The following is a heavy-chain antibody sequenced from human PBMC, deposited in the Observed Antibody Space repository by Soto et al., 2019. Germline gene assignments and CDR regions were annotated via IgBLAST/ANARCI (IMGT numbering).Heavy chain of an antibody. D-gene: IGHD2-21*02. Sequence: ASVKVSCKASCYTFTSHGISWVRQAPGQGLGWVGWISAYNSNTNYAQKLQGRVTMTTDTSTSTAYMELRSLRSDDTAVYYCARVENRLAYCGGDCYSEWFDPWGQGTLVTVSS. V-gene: IGHV1-18*01. J-gene: IGHJ5*02. CDR1: CYTFTSHG. CDR3: ARVENRLAYCGGDCYSEWFDP. CDR2: ISAYNSNT.